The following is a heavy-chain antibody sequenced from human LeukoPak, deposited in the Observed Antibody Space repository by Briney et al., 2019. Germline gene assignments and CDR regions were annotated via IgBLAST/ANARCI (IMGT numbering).Heavy chain of an antibody. CDR2: ISWNSGSI. D-gene: IGHD6-19*01. V-gene: IGHV3-9*01. Sequence: PGRSLRLSCAASGFTFDDYAMHWVRQAPGKGLEWVSGISWNSGSIGYADSVKGRFTISRDNAKNSLYPQMNSLRAEDTALYYCAKDRALAGTAWYFDLWGRGTLVTVSS. J-gene: IGHJ2*01. CDR3: AKDRALAGTAWYFDL. CDR1: GFTFDDYA.